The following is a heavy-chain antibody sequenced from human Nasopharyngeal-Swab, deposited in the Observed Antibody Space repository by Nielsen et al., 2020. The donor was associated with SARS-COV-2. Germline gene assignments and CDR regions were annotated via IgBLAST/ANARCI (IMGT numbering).Heavy chain of an antibody. D-gene: IGHD3-16*01. CDR2: IYYSGGT. V-gene: IGHV4-39*01. CDR3: ARNNPGSLVNYYYYMDV. Sequence: WIRQPPGKGLEWIGSIYYSGGTYYNPSLKSRVTISVDTSKNQFSLKLSSVTAADTAVYYCARNNPGSLVNYYYYMDVWGKGTTVTVSS. J-gene: IGHJ6*03.